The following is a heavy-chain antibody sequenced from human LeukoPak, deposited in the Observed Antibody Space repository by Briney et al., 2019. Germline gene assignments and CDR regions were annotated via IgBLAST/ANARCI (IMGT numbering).Heavy chain of an antibody. D-gene: IGHD1-26*01. J-gene: IGHJ3*02. CDR2: IYHSGST. CDR1: GGSISSGGYS. Sequence: SETLSLTCAVSGGSISSGGYSWSWIRQPPGKGLEWIGYIYHSGSTYYNPSLKSRVTISVDTSKNQFPLKLSSVTAADTAVYYCARGKWGRAFDIWGQGTMVTVSS. V-gene: IGHV4-30-2*01. CDR3: ARGKWGRAFDI.